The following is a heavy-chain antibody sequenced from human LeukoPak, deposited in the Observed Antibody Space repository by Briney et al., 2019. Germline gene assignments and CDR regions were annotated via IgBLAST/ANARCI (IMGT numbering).Heavy chain of an antibody. CDR3: ARGGACSGDNCHATLYDY. CDR2: IRSGGDPN. CDR1: GFSLDDYD. Sequence: PGGSLRLSCAASGFSLDDYDMSWVRQAPGKGLEWVSYIRSGGDPNYYADSVKGRVTISRDDAKNSLYLQLNSLRAEDTAVYYCARGGACSGDNCHATLYDYWGQGTLVTVSS. J-gene: IGHJ4*02. V-gene: IGHV3-48*03. D-gene: IGHD2-15*01.